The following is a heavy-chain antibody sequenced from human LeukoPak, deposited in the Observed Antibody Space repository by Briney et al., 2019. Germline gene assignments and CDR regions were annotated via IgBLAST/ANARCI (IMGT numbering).Heavy chain of an antibody. J-gene: IGHJ4*02. CDR3: ARDQVDRIWYFDY. Sequence: GGSLRLSCAASGFSSNSYWMHWARQAPGKGLVWVARINGDGSSINYADSVKGRFTISRDNAKNSLSLQMNSLRAEDTAVYYCARDQVDRIWYFDYWGQGTLVTVSS. CDR1: GFSSNSYW. CDR2: INGDGSSI. D-gene: IGHD1-14*01. V-gene: IGHV3-74*01.